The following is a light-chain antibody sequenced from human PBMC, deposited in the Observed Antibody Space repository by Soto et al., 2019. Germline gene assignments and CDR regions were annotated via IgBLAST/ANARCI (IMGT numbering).Light chain of an antibody. Sequence: QSALTQPASASGSPGQSITISCTGTSSDVGGYNYVSWYQQHPGKAPKLMIYDVSNRPSGVSNRFSGSKSGNTASLTISGLQAEDEADYYCSSYTSSSYNYVFGTGTKVTVL. CDR2: DVS. V-gene: IGLV2-14*01. CDR3: SSYTSSSYNYV. CDR1: SSDVGGYNY. J-gene: IGLJ1*01.